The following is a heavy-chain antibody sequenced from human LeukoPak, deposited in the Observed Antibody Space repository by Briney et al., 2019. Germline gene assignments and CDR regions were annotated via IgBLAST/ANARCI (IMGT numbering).Heavy chain of an antibody. Sequence: GGSLRLSCAASAFTFSSNAMHWVRQAPVEGLEWVAVVSYDGGSAYYTDSVKGRFTISRDNSKNTLYLQMNSLRAEDTAVYYCAQQVEETEEDFHHWGQGTLVTVSS. CDR1: AFTFSSNA. V-gene: IGHV3-30-3*01. D-gene: IGHD1-1*01. CDR2: VSYDGGSA. J-gene: IGHJ4*02. CDR3: AQQVEETEEDFHH.